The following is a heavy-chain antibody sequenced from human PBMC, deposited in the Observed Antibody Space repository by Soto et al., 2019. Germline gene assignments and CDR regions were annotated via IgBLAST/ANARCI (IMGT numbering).Heavy chain of an antibody. CDR2: ISGSGGST. D-gene: IGHD5-18*01. CDR1: GFTFSSYA. J-gene: IGHJ6*02. V-gene: IGHV3-23*01. CDR3: ASRRSGYSYVPSYGMDV. Sequence: GGSLRLSCAASGFTFSSYAMSWVRQAPGKGLEWVSAISGSGGSTYYADSVKGRFTISRDNSKNTLYLQMNSLRAEDTAVYYCASRRSGYSYVPSYGMDVWGQGTTVTGS.